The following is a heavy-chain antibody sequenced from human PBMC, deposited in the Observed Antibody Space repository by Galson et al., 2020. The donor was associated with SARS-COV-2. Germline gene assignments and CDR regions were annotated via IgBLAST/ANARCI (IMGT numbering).Heavy chain of an antibody. CDR3: ARHKVTSYSNSGIPGVFEY. CDR1: SGSISGYY. J-gene: IGHJ4*02. V-gene: IGHV4-59*08. Sequence: SETLSLTCTVSSGSISGYYWSWIRQPPGKGLEWIGYIYNNWTTNYNPSLKSRVTMSVDTSANHFSLRLSSVTAADTAVYYCARHKVTSYSNSGIPGVFEYLGQGTLVPVSS. D-gene: IGHD6-6*01. CDR2: IYNNWTT.